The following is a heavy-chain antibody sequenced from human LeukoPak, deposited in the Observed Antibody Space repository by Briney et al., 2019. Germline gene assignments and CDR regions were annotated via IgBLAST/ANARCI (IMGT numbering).Heavy chain of an antibody. J-gene: IGHJ6*02. V-gene: IGHV3-23*01. CDR2: ISGSGGST. Sequence: GGSLRLSCAASGFTFSSYAMSWVRQAPGKGLEWVSAISGSGGSTYYADFVKGRFTISRDNSKNTLYLQMNSLRAEDTAVYYCAKDTVTASPYYYYGMDVWGQGTTVTVSS. D-gene: IGHD4-17*01. CDR3: AKDTVTASPYYYYGMDV. CDR1: GFTFSSYA.